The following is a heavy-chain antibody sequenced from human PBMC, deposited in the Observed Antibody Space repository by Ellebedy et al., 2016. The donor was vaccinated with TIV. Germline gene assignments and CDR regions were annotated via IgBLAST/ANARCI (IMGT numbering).Heavy chain of an antibody. CDR3: AKDIDSGSYYLDASDV. V-gene: IGHV3-30*18. D-gene: IGHD1-26*01. CDR2: ISNEGSTR. J-gene: IGHJ3*01. Sequence: GESLKISCEASGFTFSTYGMHWVRQAPGKGLEWVAFISNEGSTRYNTDSVKGRFTLSRDNSQNTLYLQMDSLRAEDTAVYYCAKDIDSGSYYLDASDVWGQGTKVTVSS. CDR1: GFTFSTYG.